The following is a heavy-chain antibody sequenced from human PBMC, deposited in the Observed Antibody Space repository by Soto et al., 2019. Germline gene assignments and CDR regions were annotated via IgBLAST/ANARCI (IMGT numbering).Heavy chain of an antibody. CDR2: IYYSGST. CDR1: GGSISSGDYY. V-gene: IGHV4-30-4*01. D-gene: IGHD6-19*01. CDR3: ARGPGIAVAATFFDY. Sequence: ASETLSLTCTVSGGSISSGDYYRSWIRQPPGKGLEWIGYIYYSGSTYYNPSLKSRVTISVDTSKNQFSLKLSSVTAADTAVYYCARGPGIAVAATFFDYWGQGTLVTVSS. J-gene: IGHJ4*02.